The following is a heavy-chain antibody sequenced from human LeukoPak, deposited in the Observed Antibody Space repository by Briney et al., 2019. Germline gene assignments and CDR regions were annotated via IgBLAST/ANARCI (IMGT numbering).Heavy chain of an antibody. D-gene: IGHD2/OR15-2a*01. CDR1: GYSISRDYY. CDR2: IHSTGAT. J-gene: IGHJ6*04. V-gene: IGHV4-38-2*02. Sequence: SETLSLTCTVSGYSISRDYYCGWIRQPPGKGLEWIATIHSTGATYYSPSLRSRATISLDTSANQFSLELRSVSAADTAVYFCATPNIRGTIDPFDVWGNGTTVIVSS. CDR3: ATPNIRGTIDPFDV.